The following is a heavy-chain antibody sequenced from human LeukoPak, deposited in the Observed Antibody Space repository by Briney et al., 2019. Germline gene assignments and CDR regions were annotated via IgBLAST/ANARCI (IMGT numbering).Heavy chain of an antibody. CDR2: MNPNSGNT. D-gene: IGHD6-19*01. CDR3: ARAYSSGWYYYYGMDV. Sequence: GASVKVSCKASGYTFTSYDINWVRQATGQGLEWMGWMNPNSGNTGYAQKFQGRVTMTRNTSISTAYMELSSLRSEDTAVYYCARAYSSGWYYYYGMDVWGQGTTVTVSS. V-gene: IGHV1-8*01. CDR1: GYTFTSYD. J-gene: IGHJ6*02.